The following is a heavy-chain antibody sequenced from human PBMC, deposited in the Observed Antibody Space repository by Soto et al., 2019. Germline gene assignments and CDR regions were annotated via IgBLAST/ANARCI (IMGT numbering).Heavy chain of an antibody. Sequence: GGSLRLSFAASGFTFSTYAMSWVRHAPGKGLEWVSAISASSSCIYSADSVKGRFTISRDNSKNALYLQMSSLRVEDTAVYYCVRKYCSGGGCYTSGYYYYGMDVWGQGTTVTVSS. V-gene: IGHV3-23*01. J-gene: IGHJ6*02. CDR3: VRKYCSGGGCYTSGYYYYGMDV. CDR1: GFTFSTYA. CDR2: ISASSSCI. D-gene: IGHD2-15*01.